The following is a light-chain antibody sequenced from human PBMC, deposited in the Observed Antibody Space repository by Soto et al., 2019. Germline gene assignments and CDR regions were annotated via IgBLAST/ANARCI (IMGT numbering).Light chain of an antibody. CDR2: DAS. J-gene: IGKJ1*01. Sequence: DIQMTQSPPILSACVGDRVPITCRASQSISSWLAWYQQKPGKAPKLLIYDASSLESGVPSRFSGIGSGTEFTLTITSLQTDDFATYYCKQYDSYAWTFGQGTKVDIK. V-gene: IGKV1-5*01. CDR3: KQYDSYAWT. CDR1: QSISSW.